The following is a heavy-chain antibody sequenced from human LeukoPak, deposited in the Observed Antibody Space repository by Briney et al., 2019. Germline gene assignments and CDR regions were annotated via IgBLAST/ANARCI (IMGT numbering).Heavy chain of an antibody. Sequence: APVKVSCKASGYTFTSYYMHWVRQAPGQGLEWMGIINPSGGSTSYAQKLQGRVTMTTDTSTSTAYMELRSLRSDDTAVYYCAGYCSGGSCPFDYWGQGTLVTVSS. CDR2: INPSGGST. D-gene: IGHD2-15*01. CDR3: AGYCSGGSCPFDY. J-gene: IGHJ4*02. V-gene: IGHV1-46*01. CDR1: GYTFTSYY.